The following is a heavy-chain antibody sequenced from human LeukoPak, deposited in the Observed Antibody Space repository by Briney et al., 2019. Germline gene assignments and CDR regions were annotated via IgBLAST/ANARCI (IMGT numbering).Heavy chain of an antibody. Sequence: GGSLRLSCAASGFTFSSYAMHWVGQAPGKGLEGVAVISYDGSNKYYADSVKGRFTISRDNSKTTLYLQMNSLRAEDTAVYYCAREYGSASYWGDAFDIWGQGTMVTVSS. CDR2: ISYDGSNK. CDR1: GFTFSSYA. J-gene: IGHJ3*02. CDR3: AREYGSASYWGDAFDI. D-gene: IGHD3-10*01. V-gene: IGHV3-30*04.